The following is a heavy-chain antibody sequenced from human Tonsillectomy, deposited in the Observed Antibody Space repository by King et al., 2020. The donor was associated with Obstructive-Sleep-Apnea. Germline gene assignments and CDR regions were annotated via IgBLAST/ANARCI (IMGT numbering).Heavy chain of an antibody. Sequence: VQLVESGGGLVQPGRSLRLSCAASGFTFDDYAMHWVRQTPGKGLEWVSGISWNSGTIGYADSVKGRFTISRDNAKNSLYLQMNSLRPEDTALYYCANPITPVRGAMGQWGRGTRVTVSS. CDR2: ISWNSGTI. D-gene: IGHD3-10*01. CDR1: GFTFDDYA. V-gene: IGHV3-9*01. CDR3: ANPITPVRGAMGQ. J-gene: IGHJ4*02.